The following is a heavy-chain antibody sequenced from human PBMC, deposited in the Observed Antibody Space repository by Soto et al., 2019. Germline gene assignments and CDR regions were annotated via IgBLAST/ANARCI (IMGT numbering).Heavy chain of an antibody. V-gene: IGHV2-5*02. J-gene: IGHJ3*02. CDR3: AHRQPATTDVLDI. CDR1: GFSLTASGVG. Sequence: QITLRESGPTLVNPTQTLTLTCAFSGFSLTASGVGVAWVRQPPGKALEWLALIYWDDEKRYSPSLKSRLTISKDTSRNQVVLTISDLDPMDTATYYCAHRQPATTDVLDIWGQGTMVTVSS. D-gene: IGHD1-1*01. CDR2: IYWDDEK.